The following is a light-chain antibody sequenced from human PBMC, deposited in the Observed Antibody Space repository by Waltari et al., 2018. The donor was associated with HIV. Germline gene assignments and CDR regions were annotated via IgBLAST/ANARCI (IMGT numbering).Light chain of an antibody. CDR2: RNS. Sequence: QSALTQPPSTSGTPGQTVTIPCSGRRSNIGANYVSWYQQLPGTAPKLLIYRNSQRPSGVRDRFSGSKSGTSASLAINDLRSEDEAEYHCAAWDDSLSGWVFGGGTNLTVL. CDR3: AAWDDSLSGWV. V-gene: IGLV1-47*01. J-gene: IGLJ3*02. CDR1: RSNIGANY.